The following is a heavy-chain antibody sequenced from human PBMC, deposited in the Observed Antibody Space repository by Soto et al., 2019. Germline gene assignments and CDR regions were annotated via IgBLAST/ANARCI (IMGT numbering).Heavy chain of an antibody. CDR1: GFTFSSYA. CDR3: AKHQLVPGRYYGMEV. Sequence: EVQLLESGGGLVQPGGSLRLSCAASGFTFSSYAMSWVRQAPGKGLEWVSAISGSGGSTYYADSVKGRFTISRDNYKNTLYLQMNSLRAEDTAVYYCAKHQLVPGRYYGMEVWGQGTTVTVSS. CDR2: ISGSGGST. J-gene: IGHJ6*01. D-gene: IGHD6-6*01. V-gene: IGHV3-23*01.